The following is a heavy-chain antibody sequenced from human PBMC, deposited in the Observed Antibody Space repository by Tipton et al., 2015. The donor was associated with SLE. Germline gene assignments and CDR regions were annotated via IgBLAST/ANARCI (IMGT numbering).Heavy chain of an antibody. CDR1: DGSLSGYY. V-gene: IGHV4-4*07. D-gene: IGHD3-3*01. Sequence: TLSLTCTVFDGSLSGYYWAWLRQSPGKGLEWIGRIYVNGYTNYNPSLESRVTMSIDKSESRFSLKLSSVTAADTAVYYCARGGEWSHDYWGQGTLVTVSS. J-gene: IGHJ4*02. CDR3: ARGGEWSHDY. CDR2: IYVNGYT.